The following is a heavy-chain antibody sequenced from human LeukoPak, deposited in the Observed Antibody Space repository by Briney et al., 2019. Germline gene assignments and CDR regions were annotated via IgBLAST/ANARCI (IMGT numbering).Heavy chain of an antibody. Sequence: GGSLRLSCAASGFTFDDYGMSWVRQAPGKGLEWVSGINWNGGATGYADSVKGRFTISRDNAKSSLYLQMSSLRAEDTAVYYCAREPTYTNSWYTSCDYWGQGTLVTVSS. J-gene: IGHJ4*02. D-gene: IGHD6-19*01. CDR1: GFTFDDYG. CDR2: INWNGGAT. CDR3: AREPTYTNSWYTSCDY. V-gene: IGHV3-20*04.